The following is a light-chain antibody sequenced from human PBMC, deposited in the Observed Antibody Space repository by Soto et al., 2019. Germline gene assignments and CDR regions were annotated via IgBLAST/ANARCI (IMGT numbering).Light chain of an antibody. CDR2: GTS. Sequence: EIVLTQSPGTLSLSPGERATLSCRASQSVSSSYLAWYQQKPGQAPRLLIYGTSSRATAIPDRFSGSGSGTDFTLTISSLQPEDFATYYCQQANSFPLTFGGGTKVEIK. CDR3: QQANSFPLT. V-gene: IGKV3-20*01. CDR1: QSVSSSY. J-gene: IGKJ4*01.